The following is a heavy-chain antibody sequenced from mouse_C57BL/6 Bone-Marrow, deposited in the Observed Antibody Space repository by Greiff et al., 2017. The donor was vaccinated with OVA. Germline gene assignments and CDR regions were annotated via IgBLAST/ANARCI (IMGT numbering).Heavy chain of an antibody. CDR2: ISSGGSYT. CDR3: ARHLDYGSSAYYAMDY. D-gene: IGHD1-1*01. J-gene: IGHJ4*01. CDR1: GFTFSSYA. Sequence: EVQLVESGGGLVKPGGSLKLSCAASGFTFSSYAMSWVRQTPEKRLEWVATISSGGSYTYYPDSVKGRFTISRDNAKNTLYLQMSSLKSENTAMYYCARHLDYGSSAYYAMDYWGQGTSVTVSS. V-gene: IGHV5-6*01.